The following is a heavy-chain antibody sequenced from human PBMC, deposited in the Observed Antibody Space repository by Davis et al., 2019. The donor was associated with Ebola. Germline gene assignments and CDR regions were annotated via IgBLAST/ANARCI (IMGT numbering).Heavy chain of an antibody. J-gene: IGHJ5*02. CDR3: AREDGADYGGFDP. Sequence: GESLKISCAASGFTVSSNYMSWVRQAPGKGLAWVSVIYSGGSTYYADSVKGRFTISRHNSKNTLYLQMNSLRAEDTAVYYCAREDGADYGGFDPWGQGTLVTVSS. CDR1: GFTVSSNY. D-gene: IGHD4-17*01. V-gene: IGHV3-53*04. CDR2: IYSGGST.